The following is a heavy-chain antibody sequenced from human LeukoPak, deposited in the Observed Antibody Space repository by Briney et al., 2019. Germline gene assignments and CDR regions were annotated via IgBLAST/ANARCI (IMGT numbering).Heavy chain of an antibody. V-gene: IGHV4-59*01. J-gene: IGHJ4*02. Sequence: SPSETQSLTCTVSGGSISSYYWSWIRQPPGKGLEWIGYIYYSGSTNYNPSLKSRVTISVDTSKNQFSRKLSSVTAADTAVYYCARDGYSGSSLFDYWGQGALVTVSS. CDR1: GGSISSYY. D-gene: IGHD1-26*01. CDR3: ARDGYSGSSLFDY. CDR2: IYYSGST.